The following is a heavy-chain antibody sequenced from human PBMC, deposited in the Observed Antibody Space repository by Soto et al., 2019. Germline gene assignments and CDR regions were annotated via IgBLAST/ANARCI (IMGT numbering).Heavy chain of an antibody. CDR2: MNPSSGYT. CDR3: ARFVRHQLPTIDY. Sequence: QVQLVQSGAEVKKPGASVRVSCKASGYTFTDYDINWVRLATGQGLEWMGWMNPSSGYTGYAQKFQGRVTMTWDTSISTAYMELSSLTSADTAVYYCARFVRHQLPTIDYWGQGALDTVSS. D-gene: IGHD1-26*01. J-gene: IGHJ4*02. V-gene: IGHV1-8*01. CDR1: GYTFTDYD.